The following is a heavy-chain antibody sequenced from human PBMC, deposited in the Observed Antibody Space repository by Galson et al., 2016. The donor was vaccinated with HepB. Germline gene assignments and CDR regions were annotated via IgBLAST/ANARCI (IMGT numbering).Heavy chain of an antibody. J-gene: IGHJ6*02. CDR3: ATPWGYCNCCICYFDFEYGMDV. CDR1: GFTFHSFA. Sequence: SLRLSCAASGFTFHSFAMSWVRQAPGKGLEWVSCISGSGSTTYYADSVKGRFTLSGDNAKSTLHLQMNSLRKEDTAVYYCATPWGYCNCCICYFDFEYGMDVWGQGTTVTVSS. D-gene: IGHD2-15*01. CDR2: ISGSGSTT. V-gene: IGHV3-23*01.